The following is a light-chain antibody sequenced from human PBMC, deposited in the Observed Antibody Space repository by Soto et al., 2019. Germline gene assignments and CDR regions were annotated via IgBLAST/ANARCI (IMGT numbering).Light chain of an antibody. Sequence: QSVVTQPPSASGTPGQRVTISCSGSSSNLGSNTVNWYQQLPGAAPKLLIYSNTQRPSGVPDRFSGSKSGTSASLSISGLQSEDEADYYCAAWDDSLNGVVFGGGTKVTVL. J-gene: IGLJ2*01. V-gene: IGLV1-44*01. CDR2: SNT. CDR3: AAWDDSLNGVV. CDR1: SSNLGSNT.